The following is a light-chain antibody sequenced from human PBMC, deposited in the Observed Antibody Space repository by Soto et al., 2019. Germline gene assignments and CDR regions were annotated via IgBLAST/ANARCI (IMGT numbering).Light chain of an antibody. CDR1: QSISSY. CDR3: QQSYSTPPT. Sequence: DIQMTQSPSSLSASVGDRVTITCWASQSISSYLNWYQQKPGKVPKLLIYAASSLQSGVPSRLSGCASGTDFTLNISSLQPEDFATYYCQQSYSTPPTFGGGTNVEIK. V-gene: IGKV1-39*01. CDR2: AAS. J-gene: IGKJ4*01.